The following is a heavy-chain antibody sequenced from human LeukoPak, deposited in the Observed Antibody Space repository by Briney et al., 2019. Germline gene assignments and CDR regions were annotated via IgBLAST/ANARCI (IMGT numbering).Heavy chain of an antibody. CDR1: GFTFSNYA. CDR3: SKDGGNNCFPP. J-gene: IGHJ5*02. D-gene: IGHD3-16*01. Sequence: GGSLRLSCAASGFTFSNYAMSWARQAPGKGLEWVSVISGSGGSTYYADSVKGRFTISRDNSKNTLYLQMNSLRAGDTAIYYCSKDGGNNCFPPGGQGTRVTVP. V-gene: IGHV3-23*01. CDR2: ISGSGGST.